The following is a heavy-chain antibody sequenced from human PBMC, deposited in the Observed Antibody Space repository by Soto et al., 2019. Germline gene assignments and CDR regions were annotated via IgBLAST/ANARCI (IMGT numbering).Heavy chain of an antibody. CDR3: ASPGVATYYFDF. D-gene: IGHD2-8*01. V-gene: IGHV4-39*01. CDR2: LYYSGST. Sequence: SETLSLTCTVSGGSISSSSYYWGWIRQPPGKGLEWIGSLYYSGSTYYNPSLKSRVTISVDTSKNQFSLKLSSVTAADTAVYYCASPGVATYYFDFWGQGTLVTVSS. J-gene: IGHJ4*02. CDR1: GGSISSSSYY.